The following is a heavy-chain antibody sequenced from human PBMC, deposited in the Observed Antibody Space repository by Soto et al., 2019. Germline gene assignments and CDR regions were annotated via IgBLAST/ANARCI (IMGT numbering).Heavy chain of an antibody. Sequence: GGSLRLSCAASGFTFSSYAMSWVRQAPGKGLEWVSAISGSGGSTYYADSVKGRFTISRDNSKNTLYLQMNSLRAEDTAVYYCAKDVYDSLYYYMDVWGKGTTVTVSS. CDR1: GFTFSSYA. CDR2: ISGSGGST. D-gene: IGHD5-12*01. V-gene: IGHV3-23*01. J-gene: IGHJ6*03. CDR3: AKDVYDSLYYYMDV.